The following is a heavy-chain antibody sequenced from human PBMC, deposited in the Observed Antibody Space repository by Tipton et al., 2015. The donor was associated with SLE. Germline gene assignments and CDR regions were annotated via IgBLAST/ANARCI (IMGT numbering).Heavy chain of an antibody. CDR1: GGSISSHY. D-gene: IGHD6-13*01. Sequence: TLSLTCTVSGGSISSHYWSWIRQPPGKGLEWIGYIYYSGSTNYNPSLKSRVTISVDTSKNQFTLKLSSVTAADTAVYYCARDRSSFDYWGQGTLVTVSS. J-gene: IGHJ4*02. CDR3: ARDRSSFDY. CDR2: IYYSGST. V-gene: IGHV4-59*11.